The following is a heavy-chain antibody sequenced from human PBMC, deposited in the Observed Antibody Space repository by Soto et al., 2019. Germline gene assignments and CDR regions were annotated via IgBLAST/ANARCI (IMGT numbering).Heavy chain of an antibody. Sequence: QVQMVQSGPEVKKPGASVKVSCKTSGYTFTSYGISWVRQAPGQGLEWMGWISTNKGNTNYAQKFQGRVTMTTDTSRSTAYMDLRSLRSDDTAVYYCATRSPACDSWGQGTLVTVSS. J-gene: IGHJ4*02. CDR3: ATRSPACDS. CDR2: ISTNKGNT. CDR1: GYTFTSYG. V-gene: IGHV1-18*01.